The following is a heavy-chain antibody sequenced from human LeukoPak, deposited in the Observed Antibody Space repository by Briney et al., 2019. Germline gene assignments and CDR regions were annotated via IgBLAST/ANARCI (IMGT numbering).Heavy chain of an antibody. D-gene: IGHD3-16*02. Sequence: PSETLSLTCAVYGGSFSGYYWSWIRQPPGKGLEWIGETNHSGSTNYNPSLKSRVTISVDTSKNQFSLKLSSVTAADTAVYYCARLGDDYVWGSYRYSFDYWGQGTLVTVSS. CDR1: GGSFSGYY. J-gene: IGHJ4*02. V-gene: IGHV4-34*01. CDR3: ARLGDDYVWGSYRYSFDY. CDR2: TNHSGST.